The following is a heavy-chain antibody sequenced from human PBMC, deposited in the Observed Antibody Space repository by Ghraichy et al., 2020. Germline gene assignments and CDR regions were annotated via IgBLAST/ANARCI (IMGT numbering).Heavy chain of an antibody. D-gene: IGHD6-6*01. CDR2: IYYSGST. CDR3: ARVRVSSSSTPWYLDL. CDR1: GGSISSGGYY. Sequence: SENLSLTCTVSGGSISSGGYYWSWIRQHPGKGLEWIGYIYYSGSTYYNPSLKSRVTISVDTSKNQISLKLSSVTAADTAVYYCARVRVSSSSTPWYLDLWGRGTLVTVSS. V-gene: IGHV4-31*03. J-gene: IGHJ2*01.